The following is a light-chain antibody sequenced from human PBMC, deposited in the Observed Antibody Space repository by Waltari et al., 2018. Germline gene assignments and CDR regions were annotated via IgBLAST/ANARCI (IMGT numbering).Light chain of an antibody. J-gene: IGLJ2*01. CDR2: EVD. V-gene: IGLV2-23*02. Sequence: SALTQPASVSASPGPSITISCTGSSSDVGSYDLFAWYQQHPGKAPHLLIYEVDKRPSGVSYRFSGSKSGNAASLTISGLQAEDEAHYFCSSYTYGGPWVFGGGTLLTVL. CDR3: SSYTYGGPWV. CDR1: SSDVGSYDL.